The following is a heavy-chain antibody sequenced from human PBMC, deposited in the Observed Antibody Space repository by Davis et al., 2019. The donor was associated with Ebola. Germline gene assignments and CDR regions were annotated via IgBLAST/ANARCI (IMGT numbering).Heavy chain of an antibody. J-gene: IGHJ4*02. Sequence: PGSSLKISCAASGFTFSSCWMHWVRHVPGKGLVWVSRINSDGSTINYADSVKGRFTISRDNAKNTLYLQMNSLRAEDTAVYYCVTFPTSGSHYGFQGGWGQGTLVTVSS. D-gene: IGHD1-26*01. V-gene: IGHV3-74*01. CDR3: VTFPTSGSHYGFQGG. CDR1: GFTFSSCW. CDR2: INSDGSTI.